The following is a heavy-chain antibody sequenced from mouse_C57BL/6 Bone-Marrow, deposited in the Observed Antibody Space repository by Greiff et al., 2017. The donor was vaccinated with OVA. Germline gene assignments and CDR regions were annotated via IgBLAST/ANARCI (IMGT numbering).Heavy chain of an antibody. Sequence: EVKLMESGAELVRPGASVKLSCTASGFNIKDDYMHWVKQRPEQGLEWIGWIDPENGDTEYASKFQGKATITADTSSNTAYLQLSSLTSEDTAVYYCTHYPYYDGSWFAYWGQGTLVTVSA. CDR2: IDPENGDT. CDR3: THYPYYDGSWFAY. V-gene: IGHV14-4*01. D-gene: IGHD2-4*01. J-gene: IGHJ3*01. CDR1: GFNIKDDY.